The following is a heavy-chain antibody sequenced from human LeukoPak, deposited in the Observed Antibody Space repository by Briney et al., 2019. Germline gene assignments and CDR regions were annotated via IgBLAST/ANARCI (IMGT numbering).Heavy chain of an antibody. V-gene: IGHV4-38-2*02. CDR2: IYHSGST. D-gene: IGHD3-22*01. J-gene: IGHJ4*02. Sequence: SETPSLTCSVSGYSISSGYYWGWIRQPPGKGLEWIGSIYHSGSTYYNPSLKSRVTISVDTSNNQFSLKLTSVSAADTAVYYCAREAFSGGYYDDYWGQGTLVTVSS. CDR3: AREAFSGGYYDDY. CDR1: GYSISSGYY.